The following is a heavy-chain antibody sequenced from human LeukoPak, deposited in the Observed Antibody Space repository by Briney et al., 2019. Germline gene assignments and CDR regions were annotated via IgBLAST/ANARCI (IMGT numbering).Heavy chain of an antibody. D-gene: IGHD3-3*01. CDR1: GGTFSSYA. CDR3: ARDPPYDSGVGDYYYYGMDV. J-gene: IGHJ6*02. CDR2: IIPIFGMA. V-gene: IGHV1-69*04. Sequence: SVKVSCKASGGTFSSYAISWVRQAPGQGLEWMGRIIPIFGMANYAQKFQGRVTITADKSTSTAYMELSSLRSEDTAVYYCARDPPYDSGVGDYYYYGMDVWGQGTTVTVSS.